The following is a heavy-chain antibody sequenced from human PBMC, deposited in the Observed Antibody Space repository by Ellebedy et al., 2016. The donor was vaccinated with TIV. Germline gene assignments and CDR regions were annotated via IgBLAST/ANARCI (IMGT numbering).Heavy chain of an antibody. Sequence: GESLKISCAASGFTFSGFWMTWVRQAPGKGLEWVANIKYVGSEKNYVDSVKGRFTISRDNAKNSLFLQMNGLRAEDTAVYYCTRDSPGYAVAVYWGQGAPVTVSS. D-gene: IGHD6-19*01. CDR3: TRDSPGYAVAVY. V-gene: IGHV3-7*01. CDR2: IKYVGSEK. CDR1: GFTFSGFW. J-gene: IGHJ4*02.